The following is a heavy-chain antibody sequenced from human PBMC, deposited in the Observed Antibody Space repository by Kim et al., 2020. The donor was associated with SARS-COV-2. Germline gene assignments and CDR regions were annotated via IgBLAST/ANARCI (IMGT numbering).Heavy chain of an antibody. V-gene: IGHV3-73*01. Sequence: GGSLRLSCGASGFTFSDSAMHWVRRASGKGLEWLCRIRSKVNGFSSADSVSVRCRISISRDDYRNTVYLQMISLKNEATAYYYCTLFPVTMLALWDAFD. CDR2: IRSKVNGFSS. J-gene: IGHJ3*02. CDR3: TLFPVTMLALWDAFD. D-gene: IGHD3-10*02. CDR1: GFTFSDSA.